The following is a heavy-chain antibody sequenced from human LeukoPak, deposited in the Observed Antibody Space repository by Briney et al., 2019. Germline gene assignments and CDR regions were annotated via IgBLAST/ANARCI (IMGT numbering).Heavy chain of an antibody. CDR2: IRYDGSNK. CDR1: GFTFSSYG. J-gene: IGHJ4*02. Sequence: GGSLRLSRAASGFTFSSYGMHWVRQAPGKGLEWVAFIRYDGSNKYYADSVKGRFTISRDNSKNTLYLQMNSLRAEDTAVYYCAKDPGQYFDWLHPLDYWGQGTLVTVSS. V-gene: IGHV3-30*02. D-gene: IGHD3-9*01. CDR3: AKDPGQYFDWLHPLDY.